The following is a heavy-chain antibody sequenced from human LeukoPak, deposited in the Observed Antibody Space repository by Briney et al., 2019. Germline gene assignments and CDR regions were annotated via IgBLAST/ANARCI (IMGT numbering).Heavy chain of an antibody. CDR3: ARHPTTYYYYMDV. D-gene: IGHD1-14*01. V-gene: IGHV4-39*01. CDR1: GGSISSYY. J-gene: IGHJ6*03. Sequence: SETLSLTCTVSGGSISSYYWSWIRQPPGKGLEWIGSIYYSGSTYYNPSLKSRVTISVDTSKNQFSLKLSSVTAADTAVYYCARHPTTYYYYMDVWGKGTTVTVSS. CDR2: IYYSGST.